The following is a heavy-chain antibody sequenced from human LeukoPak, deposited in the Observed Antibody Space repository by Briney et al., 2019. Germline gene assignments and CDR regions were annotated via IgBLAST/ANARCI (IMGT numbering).Heavy chain of an antibody. Sequence: SETLSLTCTVSGGSISSYYWSWIRPPAGKGLEWIGRIYTSGSTNYNPSLKSRVTMSVDTSKNQFSLKLSSVTAADTAVYYCARVNTGFWSGYPNWFDPWGQGTLVTVSS. CDR2: IYTSGST. J-gene: IGHJ5*02. CDR3: ARVNTGFWSGYPNWFDP. CDR1: GGSISSYY. D-gene: IGHD3-3*01. V-gene: IGHV4-4*07.